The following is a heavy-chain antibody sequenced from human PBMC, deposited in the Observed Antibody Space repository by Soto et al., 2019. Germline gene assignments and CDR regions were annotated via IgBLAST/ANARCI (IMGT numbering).Heavy chain of an antibody. CDR3: ARDLAAADY. J-gene: IGHJ4*02. D-gene: IGHD6-13*01. CDR1: GYIFINYY. Sequence: QVHLVQSGAEVKKPGASVKVSCKASGYIFINYYIHWVRQAPGQGLEWTGIINPNGGSTNYAQKLRGRYTMATDTSTSTVYMGLSSLRSDDTAVYYCARDLAAADYWGQGTLVTVSS. V-gene: IGHV1-46*01. CDR2: INPNGGST.